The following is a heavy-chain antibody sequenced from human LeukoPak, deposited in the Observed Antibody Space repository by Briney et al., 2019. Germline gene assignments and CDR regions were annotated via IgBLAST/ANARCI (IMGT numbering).Heavy chain of an antibody. CDR3: AKDWNP. D-gene: IGHD1-1*01. V-gene: IGHV3-30*02. CDR2: IRYDGSDK. Sequence: PGGSLRLSCAASGSNFRSYGMHWVRQAPGKGLEWVAFIRYDGSDKYYADSVKGRFTISRDNSKNTLYLQMNSLRGEDTAVYYCAKDWNPWGQGTLVTVSS. J-gene: IGHJ5*02. CDR1: GSNFRSYG.